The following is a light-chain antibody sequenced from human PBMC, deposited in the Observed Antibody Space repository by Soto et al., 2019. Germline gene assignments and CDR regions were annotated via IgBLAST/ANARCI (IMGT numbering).Light chain of an antibody. CDR2: GGS. J-gene: IGKJ1*01. CDR1: ESVRTD. CDR3: QQYNTPWT. Sequence: IVSTQAHATLSQSPAARSTPSCRASESVRTDLARHQPKDGQEPRILIYGGSNRATGTPARFSGSGSGTEFTLTIRRLEYDDFADYHRQQYNTPWTFGQGTKVDIK. V-gene: IGKV3-15*01.